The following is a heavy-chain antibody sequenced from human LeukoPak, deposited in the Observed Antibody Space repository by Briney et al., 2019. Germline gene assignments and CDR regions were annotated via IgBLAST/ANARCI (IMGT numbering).Heavy chain of an antibody. J-gene: IGHJ3*02. Sequence: GGSPRLSCAASGFTFSSYGMHWVRQAPGKGLEWVAFIRYDGSNKYYADSVKGRFTISRDNAKNSLYLQMNSLRAEDTAVYYCAGMTTSHDAFDIWGQGTMVTVSS. D-gene: IGHD4-11*01. V-gene: IGHV3-30*02. CDR2: IRYDGSNK. CDR3: AGMTTSHDAFDI. CDR1: GFTFSSYG.